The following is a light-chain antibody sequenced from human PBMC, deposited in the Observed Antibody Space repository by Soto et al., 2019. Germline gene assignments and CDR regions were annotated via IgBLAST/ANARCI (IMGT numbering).Light chain of an antibody. Sequence: QLVLTQPPSASGTPGQRVPISCSGSSSNIGSNPVNWYQQLPGTAPKLLIYNNNQRPSGVPDRFSGSKSGTSASLAISGPQSEDEADYYCAAWDDSLKGVIFGGGTKLTVL. CDR1: SSNIGSNP. J-gene: IGLJ2*01. CDR2: NNN. V-gene: IGLV1-44*01. CDR3: AAWDDSLKGVI.